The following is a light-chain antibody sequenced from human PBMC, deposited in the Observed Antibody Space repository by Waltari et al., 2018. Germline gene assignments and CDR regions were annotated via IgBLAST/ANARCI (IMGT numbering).Light chain of an antibody. V-gene: IGKV2-30*02. CDR3: MQGTHWPYT. CDR1: QSLVRSDGNNY. Sequence: DVVMTQSPLSLPVTLGQPASISCKSTQSLVRSDGNNYVQWLQQRPGQSPRRLIYKVSTRESGVPDRFSGRGSGTDFTLKISRVEAEDVGVYYCMQGTHWPYTFGQGTKLDIK. CDR2: KVS. J-gene: IGKJ2*01.